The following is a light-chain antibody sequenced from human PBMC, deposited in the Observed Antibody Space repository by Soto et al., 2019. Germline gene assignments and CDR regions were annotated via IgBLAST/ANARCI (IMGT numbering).Light chain of an antibody. J-gene: IGKJ1*01. V-gene: IGKV3-15*01. CDR3: QQYNNWPPVRT. Sequence: EIVMTQSPDTLSVSPGEGGTLSCRASQSVSRNVAWYQQKPGQAPRLLIYGGSTRVTGIPARFSGSGSGTEFTPTITSLPSEDFAVYCCQQYNNWPPVRTFGQGTKVDIK. CDR1: QSVSRN. CDR2: GGS.